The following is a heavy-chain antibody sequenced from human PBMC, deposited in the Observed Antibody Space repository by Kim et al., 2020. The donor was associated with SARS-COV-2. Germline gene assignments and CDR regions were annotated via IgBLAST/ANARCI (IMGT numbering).Heavy chain of an antibody. V-gene: IGHV4-34*01. CDR2: INHSGST. CDR3: ARLHEGSGWYGDYYYYYG. D-gene: IGHD6-19*01. J-gene: IGHJ6*01. Sequence: SETLSLTCAVYGGSFSGYYWSWIRQPPGKGLEWIGEINHSGSTNYNPSLKSRVTISVDTSKNQFSLKLSSVTAADTAVYYCARLHEGSGWYGDYYYYYG. CDR1: GGSFSGYY.